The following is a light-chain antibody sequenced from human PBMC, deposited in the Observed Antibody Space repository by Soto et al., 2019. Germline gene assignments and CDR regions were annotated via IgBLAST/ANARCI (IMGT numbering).Light chain of an antibody. V-gene: IGKV3-15*01. J-gene: IGKJ2*01. CDR3: QQDHTWPMYP. CDR2: AAS. Sequence: EIVMTQSPVTLSVSPGQRATLSCRASQSVSSNLAGYQQKPGQAPRLLIYAASTRATGIPARFSGSGSGTECTLTISSLQSEDFAVYYCQQDHTWPMYPFGQGTKLEIK. CDR1: QSVSSN.